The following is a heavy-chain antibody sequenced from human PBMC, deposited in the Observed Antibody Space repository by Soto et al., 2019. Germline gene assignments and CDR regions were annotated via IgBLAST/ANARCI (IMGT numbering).Heavy chain of an antibody. CDR1: GFTFSSYA. CDR2: ISYDGSNK. V-gene: IGHV3-30-3*01. Sequence: QVQLVESGGGVVQPGRSLRLSCAASGFTFSSYAMHWVRQAPGKGLEWVAVISYDGSNKYYADSVKGRFTISRDNSKNTLYLQMNSLRAEDTAVYYCAVWIQLPNYDYGMDVWGQGTTVTVSS. CDR3: AVWIQLPNYDYGMDV. J-gene: IGHJ6*02. D-gene: IGHD5-18*01.